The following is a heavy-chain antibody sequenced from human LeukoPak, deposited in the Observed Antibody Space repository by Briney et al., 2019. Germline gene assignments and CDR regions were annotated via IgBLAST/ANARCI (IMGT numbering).Heavy chain of an antibody. CDR3: ARFEGSFRGSYRNIEDY. Sequence: PSETLSLTCTVSGGSISSGGYYWSWIRQHPGKGLEWIGYIYYSGSTYYNPSLKSRVTISVDTSKNQFSLKLSPVTAADTAVYYCARFEGSFRGSYRNIEDYWGQGTLVTVSS. J-gene: IGHJ4*02. D-gene: IGHD3-16*02. CDR2: IYYSGST. CDR1: GGSISSGGYY. V-gene: IGHV4-31*03.